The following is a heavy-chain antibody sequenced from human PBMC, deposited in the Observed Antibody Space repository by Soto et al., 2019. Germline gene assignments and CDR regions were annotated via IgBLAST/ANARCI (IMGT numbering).Heavy chain of an antibody. D-gene: IGHD2-2*01. CDR3: SIGSWSAETFDV. Sequence: QVHLEQSGAEVKQPGSSVKVSCKAAGGTFSTYTLIWVRQAPGQGLEWMGRIIPMLTVTNSAQKFQGRVTLTADKSTSTAFMELTSLTSDDTAVYYCSIGSWSAETFDVWGQGKMVTGSS. V-gene: IGHV1-69*02. J-gene: IGHJ3*01. CDR1: GGTFSTYT. CDR2: IIPMLTVT.